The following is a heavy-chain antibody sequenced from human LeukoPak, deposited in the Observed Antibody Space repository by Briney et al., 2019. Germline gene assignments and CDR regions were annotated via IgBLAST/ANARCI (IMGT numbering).Heavy chain of an antibody. CDR3: AKVSRFLEWLPAYGYFDY. Sequence: QSGGSLRLSCAASGFTFSSYAMSWVRQAPEKGLEWVSAISGSGGSTYYADSVKGRFTISRDNSKNTLYLQMNSLRAEDTAVYYCAKVSRFLEWLPAYGYFDYWGQGTLVTVSS. CDR1: GFTFSSYA. CDR2: ISGSGGST. J-gene: IGHJ4*02. D-gene: IGHD3-3*01. V-gene: IGHV3-23*01.